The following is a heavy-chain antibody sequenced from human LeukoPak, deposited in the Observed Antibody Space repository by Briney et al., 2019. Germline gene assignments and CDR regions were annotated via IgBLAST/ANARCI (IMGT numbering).Heavy chain of an antibody. CDR1: GGSISSGDDS. CDR3: VRYYYKSGGYSAAAFDT. J-gene: IGHJ3*02. CDR2: IYYSGST. D-gene: IGHD3-22*01. V-gene: IGHV4-30-2*01. Sequence: SETLSLTCAVSGGSISSGDDSWSWIRQPPGKGLEWIGYIYYSGSTYYNPSLKSRVTLSLDGSRNQFSLKLSSVTAADTAVYYCVRYYYKSGGYSAAAFDTWGQGTMVTVSS.